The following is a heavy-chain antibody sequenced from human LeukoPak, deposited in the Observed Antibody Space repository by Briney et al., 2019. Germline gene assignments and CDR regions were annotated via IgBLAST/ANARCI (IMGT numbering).Heavy chain of an antibody. J-gene: IGHJ4*02. D-gene: IGHD6-19*01. CDR1: GYSISSGYY. CDR2: IYHSGST. V-gene: IGHV4-38-2*01. CDR3: ARAPGQWLARGLDY. Sequence: PAETLSLTCAVSGYSISSGYYWGWIRQPPGKGLEGIENIYHSGSTYYNPSLKSRVTISVDTSKNQFFLKLNSVTAADTAVYYCARAPGQWLARGLDYWGQGTLVTVSS.